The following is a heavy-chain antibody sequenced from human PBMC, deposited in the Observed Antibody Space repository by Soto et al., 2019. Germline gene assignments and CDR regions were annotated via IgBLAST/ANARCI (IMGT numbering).Heavy chain of an antibody. CDR1: EFTFSSYG. D-gene: IGHD6-19*01. J-gene: IGHJ5*02. CDR2: IWYDGSNK. CDR3: ARESFAAVAGTSWFDP. Sequence: GGSLRLSCAASEFTFSSYGMHWVRQAPGKGLEWVAVIWYDGSNKYYADSVKGRFTISRDNSKNTLYLQMNSLRAEDTAVYYCARESFAAVAGTSWFDPWGQGTLVTVSS. V-gene: IGHV3-33*01.